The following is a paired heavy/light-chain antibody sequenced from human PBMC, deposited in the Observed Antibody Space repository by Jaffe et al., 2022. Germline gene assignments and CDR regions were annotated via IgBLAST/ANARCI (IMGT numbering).Heavy chain of an antibody. CDR1: GYSFPSYW. V-gene: IGHV5-51*03. D-gene: IGHD3-22*01. Sequence: EVQLVQSGAEVKKPGESLKISCKGSGYSFPSYWIGWVRQMPGKGLEWMGIIYLGDSDTRHSPSFQGQVTISADKSINTAYLQWSSLKASDTAMYYCVRNYHDSSFYAPIWGQGTMVTVSS. CDR3: VRNYHDSSFYAPI. J-gene: IGHJ3*02. CDR2: IYLGDSDT.
Light chain of an antibody. Sequence: NFMLTQPHSVSESPGKTVTISCTGSSGSIASNYVQWYQQRPGSAPTTVIYENNQRPSGVPDRFSGSIDSSSNSASLTISGLKTEDEADYYCQSYDSSNHWVFGGGTKLTVL. CDR2: ENN. CDR3: QSYDSSNHWV. J-gene: IGLJ3*02. CDR1: SGSIASNY. V-gene: IGLV6-57*02.